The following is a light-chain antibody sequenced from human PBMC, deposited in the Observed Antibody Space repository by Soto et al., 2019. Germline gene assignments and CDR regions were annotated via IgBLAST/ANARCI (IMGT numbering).Light chain of an antibody. Sequence: DIQMTQSPSTLSASVGDRVTITCRASQSISSWLAWYQQKPGKAPKLLIYDASSLESGVPSRFSGSGSGTEFTLTISSLQPDDFATYYCQQYNSPATFGQGTKPEIK. CDR3: QQYNSPAT. CDR2: DAS. V-gene: IGKV1-5*01. CDR1: QSISSW. J-gene: IGKJ2*01.